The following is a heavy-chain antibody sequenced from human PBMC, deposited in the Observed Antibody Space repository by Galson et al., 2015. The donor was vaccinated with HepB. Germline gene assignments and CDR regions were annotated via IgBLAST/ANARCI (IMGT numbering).Heavy chain of an antibody. Sequence: SEPLSLTCTVSGGSISSSSYYWGWIRQPPGKGLEWIGSIYYSGSTYYNPSLKSRVTISVDTSKNQFSLKLSSVTAADTAVYYCARLWFGELSSDYWGQGTLVTVSS. CDR3: ARLWFGELSSDY. CDR1: GGSISSSSYY. CDR2: IYYSGST. J-gene: IGHJ4*02. D-gene: IGHD3-10*01. V-gene: IGHV4-39*01.